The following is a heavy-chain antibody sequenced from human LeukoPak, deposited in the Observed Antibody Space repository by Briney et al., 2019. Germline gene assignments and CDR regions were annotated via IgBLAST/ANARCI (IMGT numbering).Heavy chain of an antibody. CDR1: GFTFSSYG. D-gene: IGHD3-22*01. Sequence: GGSLRLSCAASGFTFSSYGMHWVRQAPGKGLEWVAVIWYDGSNKYYADSVKGRFTISRDNSKNTLYLQMNSLRAEDTAVYNCAREGYYYDSSGYFHNVYYYGMDVWGQGTTVTVSS. J-gene: IGHJ6*02. CDR3: AREGYYYDSSGYFHNVYYYGMDV. CDR2: IWYDGSNK. V-gene: IGHV3-33*01.